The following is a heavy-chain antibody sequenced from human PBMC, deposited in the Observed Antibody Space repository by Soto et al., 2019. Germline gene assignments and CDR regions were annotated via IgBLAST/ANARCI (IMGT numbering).Heavy chain of an antibody. CDR3: ARGGSGTFLLDY. V-gene: IGHV3-74*01. D-gene: IGHD3-10*01. Sequence: EVQLVESGGGLVQPGGSLRLSCAASGFTFSSHWLHWVRQAPGKGLVWVSRINSDGSTTNYADSVKGQFTISRDNAKNTVYLQVNSLRAEDTAVYYCARGGSGTFLLDYWGQGPLVTVSS. CDR2: INSDGSTT. J-gene: IGHJ4*02. CDR1: GFTFSSHW.